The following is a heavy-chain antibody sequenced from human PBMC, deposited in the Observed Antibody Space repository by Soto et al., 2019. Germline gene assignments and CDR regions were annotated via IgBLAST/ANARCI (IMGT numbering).Heavy chain of an antibody. Sequence: QVQLQESGPGLVKPSETLSLTCTVSGGSISSYYWSWIRQPPGKGLEWIGYIYYSGRTNYNPSLTSRATISVDTSKNQFSLKLSSVTAADTAVYYWARGYCSSTSCYIWGNWFDPWGQGTLVTVSS. CDR2: IYYSGRT. D-gene: IGHD2-2*02. V-gene: IGHV4-59*01. J-gene: IGHJ5*02. CDR1: GGSISSYY. CDR3: ARGYCSSTSCYIWGNWFDP.